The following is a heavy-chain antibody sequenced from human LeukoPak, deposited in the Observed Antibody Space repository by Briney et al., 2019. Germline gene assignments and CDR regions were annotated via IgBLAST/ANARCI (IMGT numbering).Heavy chain of an antibody. CDR2: INHSGST. D-gene: IGHD1-14*01. V-gene: IGHV4-34*01. Sequence: SETLSLTCAVYGGSFSGYYWSWIRQPPGKGPEWIGEINHSGSTNYNPSLKSRVTISVDTSKNQFSLKLSSVTAADTAVYYCARRKGRGNAFDIWGQGTMVTVSS. J-gene: IGHJ3*02. CDR1: GGSFSGYY. CDR3: ARRKGRGNAFDI.